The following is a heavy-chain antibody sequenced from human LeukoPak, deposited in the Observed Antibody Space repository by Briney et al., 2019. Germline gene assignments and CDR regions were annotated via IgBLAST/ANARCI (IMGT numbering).Heavy chain of an antibody. D-gene: IGHD3-10*01. J-gene: IGHJ4*02. V-gene: IGHV4-34*01. CDR1: GGSFSGYY. CDR2: INQSGST. Sequence: SETLSLTCAVYGGSFSGYYWSWIRQPPGKGLEWIGEINQSGSTNYNPSLKSRVTISIDTSKNQFSLKLTSVTAADTAVYYCAIDDGSGSYYKSDYWGQGTLVTVSS. CDR3: AIDDGSGSYYKSDY.